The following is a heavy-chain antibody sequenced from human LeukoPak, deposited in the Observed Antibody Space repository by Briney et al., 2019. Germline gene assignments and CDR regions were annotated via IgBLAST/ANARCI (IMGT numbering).Heavy chain of an antibody. D-gene: IGHD3-10*01. Sequence: PGGSLRLSCAASGFTFDDYAMHWVRQAPGKGLEWVSGISWNSGSIGYADSVKGRFTISRDNAKNSLYLQMNSLRAEDTALYYCAKAKGYEVRGVMLFDPWGQGTLVTVSS. CDR3: AKAKGYEVRGVMLFDP. J-gene: IGHJ5*02. V-gene: IGHV3-9*01. CDR1: GFTFDDYA. CDR2: ISWNSGSI.